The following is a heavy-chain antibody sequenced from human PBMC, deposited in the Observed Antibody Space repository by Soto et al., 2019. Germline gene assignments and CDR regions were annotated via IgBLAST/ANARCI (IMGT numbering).Heavy chain of an antibody. J-gene: IGHJ4*02. Sequence: GGSLRLSCAASGFTFSSYAMTWVRQAPGKGLEWVSAITGSGVSTYHADSVKGRFTISRDNSANTLYLQMNGLSAEDTAVYYCAKDAKTTSGWFLDSWGPGTLVTVSS. CDR2: ITGSGVST. V-gene: IGHV3-23*01. CDR1: GFTFSSYA. CDR3: AKDAKTTSGWFLDS. D-gene: IGHD6-19*01.